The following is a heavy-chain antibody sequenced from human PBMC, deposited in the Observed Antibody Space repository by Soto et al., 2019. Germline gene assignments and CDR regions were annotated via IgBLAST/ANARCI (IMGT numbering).Heavy chain of an antibody. V-gene: IGHV3-23*01. CDR2: ISGSANNA. CDR3: AKAPSSSWRPSDY. J-gene: IGHJ4*02. D-gene: IGHD6-13*01. Sequence: PGGSLRLSCAASGFTFSSYAMSWVRQAPGKGLEWISAISGSANNAYYPDSVRGRFAVSRDNSKNTVYLQMNSLRAEDTAVYYCAKAPSSSWRPSDYWGQGT. CDR1: GFTFSSYA.